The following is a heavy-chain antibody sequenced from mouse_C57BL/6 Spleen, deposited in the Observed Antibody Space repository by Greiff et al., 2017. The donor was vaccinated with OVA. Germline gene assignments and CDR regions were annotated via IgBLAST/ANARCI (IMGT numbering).Heavy chain of an antibody. CDR1: GFTFSDYG. CDR3: ARGGRGAFDY. Sequence: EVMLVESGGGLVKPGGSLKLSCAASGFTFSDYGMHWVRQAPEKGLEWVAYISSGSSTIYYADTVKGRFTISRDNAKNTLFLQMTSLRSEDTAMYYCARGGRGAFDYWGQGTTLTVSS. V-gene: IGHV5-17*01. J-gene: IGHJ2*01. CDR2: ISSGSSTI. D-gene: IGHD3-3*01.